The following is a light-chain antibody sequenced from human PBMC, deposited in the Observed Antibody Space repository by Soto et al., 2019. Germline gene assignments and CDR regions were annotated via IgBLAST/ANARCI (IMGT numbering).Light chain of an antibody. Sequence: DIQMTQSPSFVSASVGDRVTITCRASLGISYWLSWYQHKPGSAPKLLIHAASILESVVRSRFSGSGYGTEVTLTISSLQPEECATYYCQQTNNFSLNFSGGTKVEIK. CDR3: QQTNNFSLN. J-gene: IGKJ4*01. CDR1: LGISYW. V-gene: IGKV1-12*01. CDR2: AAS.